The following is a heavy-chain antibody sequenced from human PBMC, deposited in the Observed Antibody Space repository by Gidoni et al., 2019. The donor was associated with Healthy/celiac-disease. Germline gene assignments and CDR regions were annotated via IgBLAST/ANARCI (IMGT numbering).Heavy chain of an antibody. Sequence: WIGSIYYSGSTYYNPSLKSRVTISVDTSKNQFSLKLSSVTAADTAVYYCARTYGDYYYYYGMDVWGQGTTVTVSS. CDR2: IYYSGST. CDR3: ARTYGDYYYYYGMDV. V-gene: IGHV4-39*01. D-gene: IGHD4-17*01. J-gene: IGHJ6*02.